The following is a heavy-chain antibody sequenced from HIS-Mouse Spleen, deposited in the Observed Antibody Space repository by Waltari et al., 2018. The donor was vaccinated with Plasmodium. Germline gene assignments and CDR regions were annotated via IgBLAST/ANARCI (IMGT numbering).Heavy chain of an antibody. CDR2: IDWDDYK. J-gene: IGHJ6*02. V-gene: IGHV2-70*15. CDR3: ARTTYSSSSAKYYYYGMDG. Sequence: QVTLRESGPALVKPTQTLTLTCTFSGFSLSTSGMCVTWIRQPPGKALEWLARIDWDDYKYYSTSLKTMLTISKDTSKNQVVLTMTNMDPVDTATYYCARTTYSSSSAKYYYYGMDGWGQGTTVTVSS. CDR1: GFSLSTSGMC. D-gene: IGHD6-6*01.